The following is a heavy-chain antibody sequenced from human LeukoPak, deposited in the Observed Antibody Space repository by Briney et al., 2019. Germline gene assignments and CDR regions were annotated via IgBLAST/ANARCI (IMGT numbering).Heavy chain of an antibody. J-gene: IGHJ4*02. CDR2: INHSGST. CDR3: ARIVRLRDPLRSTGYSSGWLRSTYFDY. Sequence: SETLSLTCAVYGGSFSGYYWSWIRQPPGKGLEWIGEINHSGSTNYNPSLKSRVTISVDTSKNQFSLKLSSVTAADTAVYYCARIVRLRDPLRSTGYSSGWLRSTYFDYWGQGTLVTVSS. D-gene: IGHD6-19*01. V-gene: IGHV4-34*01. CDR1: GGSFSGYY.